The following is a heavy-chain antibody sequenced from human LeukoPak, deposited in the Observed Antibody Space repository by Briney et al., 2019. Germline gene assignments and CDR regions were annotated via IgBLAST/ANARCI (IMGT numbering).Heavy chain of an antibody. J-gene: IGHJ6*03. Sequence: SETLSLTRSVSGGSISSYYWSWIRQSPGKGLDYIGCIYYSGSTNYKSSLKSRVTISVDTSKNQFSLKLSSVTAADTAVYYCARTTEGGYSYGCFYYYYMDVWGKGTTVTISS. CDR1: GGSISSYY. V-gene: IGHV4-59*01. CDR2: IYYSGST. D-gene: IGHD5-18*01. CDR3: ARTTEGGYSYGCFYYYYMDV.